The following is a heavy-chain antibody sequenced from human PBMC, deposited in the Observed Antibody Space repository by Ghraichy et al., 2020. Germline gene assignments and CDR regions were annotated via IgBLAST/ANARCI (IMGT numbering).Heavy chain of an antibody. Sequence: GGSLRLSCAASGFTFSSYAMHWVRQAPGKGLEWVAVISYDGSNKYYADSVKGRFTISRDNSKNTLYLQMNSLRAEDTAVYYCARDPLWFVENYYYYYYMDVWGKGTTVTVSS. J-gene: IGHJ6*03. CDR1: GFTFSSYA. CDR2: ISYDGSNK. CDR3: ARDPLWFVENYYYYYYMDV. D-gene: IGHD3-10*01. V-gene: IGHV3-30*04.